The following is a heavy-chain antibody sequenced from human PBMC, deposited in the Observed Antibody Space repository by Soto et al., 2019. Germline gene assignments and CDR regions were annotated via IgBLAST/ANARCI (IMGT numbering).Heavy chain of an antibody. V-gene: IGHV1-18*01. CDR2: ISAYNGNT. CDR1: GYTFTSYG. D-gene: IGHD3-16*01. J-gene: IGHJ5*02. Sequence: ASVKVSCKASGYTFTSYGISWVRQAPGQGLEWMGWISAYNGNTNYAQKLQGRVTMTTDTSTSTAYMELRSLRSDDTALYYCGRIYVFPSPAVCFHPWGQGTLVPVPS. CDR3: GRIYVFPSPAVCFHP.